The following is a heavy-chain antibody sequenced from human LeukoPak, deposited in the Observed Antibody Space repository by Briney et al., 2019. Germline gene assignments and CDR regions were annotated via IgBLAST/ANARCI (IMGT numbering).Heavy chain of an antibody. Sequence: PGGSLRLSCAASGFSIRGHNMHWVRQALGKGLEWVSFIQHDGGAKWYVDSVKGRFTISRDNSKNTLYLQMNSLRAEDTAVYYCARKGNAFDIWGQGTMVTVSS. V-gene: IGHV3-33*05. CDR2: IQHDGGAK. CDR3: ARKGNAFDI. CDR1: GFSIRGHN. J-gene: IGHJ3*02.